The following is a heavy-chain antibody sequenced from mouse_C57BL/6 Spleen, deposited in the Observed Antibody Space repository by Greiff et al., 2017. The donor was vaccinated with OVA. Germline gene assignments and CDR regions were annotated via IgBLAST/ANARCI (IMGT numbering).Heavy chain of an antibody. V-gene: IGHV1-75*01. CDR2: IFPGSGST. D-gene: IGHD1-1*01. Sequence: QVHVKQSGPELVKPGASVKISCKASGYTFTDYYINWVKQRPGQGLEWIGWIFPGSGSTYYNEKFKGKATLTVDKSSSTAYMLLSSLTSEDSAVYFCARRAFYYGSSYVSYYFDYWGQGTTLTVSS. CDR3: ARRAFYYGSSYVSYYFDY. CDR1: GYTFTDYY. J-gene: IGHJ2*01.